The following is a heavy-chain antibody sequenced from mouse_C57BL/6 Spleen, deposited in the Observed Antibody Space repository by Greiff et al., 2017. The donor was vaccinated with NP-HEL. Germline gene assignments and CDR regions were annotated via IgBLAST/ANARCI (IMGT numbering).Heavy chain of an antibody. D-gene: IGHD2-5*01. V-gene: IGHV1-64*01. CDR2: IHPNSGST. Sequence: VQLQQPGAELVKPGASVKLSCKASGYTFTSYWMHWVKQRPGQGLEWIGMIHPNSGSTNYNEKFKSKATLTVDKSSSTAYMQLSSLTSEDSAVYYCARRYYSNYDAMDYWGQGTSVTVSS. CDR1: GYTFTSYW. J-gene: IGHJ4*01. CDR3: ARRYYSNYDAMDY.